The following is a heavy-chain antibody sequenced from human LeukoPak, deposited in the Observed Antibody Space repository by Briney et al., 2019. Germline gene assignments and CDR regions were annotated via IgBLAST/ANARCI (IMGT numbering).Heavy chain of an antibody. J-gene: IGHJ3*02. CDR3: ARAGVGYYDSSGYYRTHDAFDI. CDR2: IYTSGST. CDR1: GGSISSGSYY. Sequence: PSQTLSLTCTVSGGSISSGSYYWSWVRQPAGKGLEWIGRIYTSGSTNYNPSLKSRVTISVDTSKNQFSLKLSSVTAADTAVYYCARAGVGYYDSSGYYRTHDAFDIWGQGTMDTVSS. D-gene: IGHD3-22*01. V-gene: IGHV4-61*02.